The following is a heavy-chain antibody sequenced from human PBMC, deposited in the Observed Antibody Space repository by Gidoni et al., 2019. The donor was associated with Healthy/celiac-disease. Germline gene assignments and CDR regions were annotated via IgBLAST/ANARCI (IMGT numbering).Heavy chain of an antibody. Sequence: EVQLVESGGGLVQPGGSLRLSCAASGFTVSSNYMSWVRQAPGKGLEWVSVIYSGGSTYYADSVKGRFTISRDNSKNTLYLQMNSLRAEDTAVYYCARHGWELLGGGFDYWGQGTLVTVSS. J-gene: IGHJ4*02. D-gene: IGHD1-26*01. V-gene: IGHV3-66*02. CDR3: ARHGWELLGGGFDY. CDR2: IYSGGST. CDR1: GFTVSSNY.